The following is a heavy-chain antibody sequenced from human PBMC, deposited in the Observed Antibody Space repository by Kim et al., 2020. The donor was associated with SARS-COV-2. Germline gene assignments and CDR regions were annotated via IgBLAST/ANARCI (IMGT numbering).Heavy chain of an antibody. J-gene: IGHJ4*02. D-gene: IGHD6-19*01. Sequence: YAQKFQGRVTMTTDTSTSTAYMELRSLRSDDTAVYYCVRDDGSGWYYFDYWGQGTLVTVSS. V-gene: IGHV1-18*01. CDR3: VRDDGSGWYYFDY.